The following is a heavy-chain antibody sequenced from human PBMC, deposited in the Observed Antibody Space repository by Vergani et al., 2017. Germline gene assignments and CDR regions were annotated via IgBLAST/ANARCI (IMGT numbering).Heavy chain of an antibody. J-gene: IGHJ3*02. CDR3: ARAPAQYDFEHAFDI. CDR2: INPSGGST. CDR1: GYTLTELS. Sequence: QVQLVQSGAEVKKPGASVKVSCKVSGYTLTELSMHWVRQAPGKGLEWMGIINPSGGSTSYAQKFQGRVTMTRDTSTSTVYMELSSLRSEDTAVYYCARAPAQYDFEHAFDIWGQGTMVTVSS. V-gene: IGHV1-46*01. D-gene: IGHD3-3*01.